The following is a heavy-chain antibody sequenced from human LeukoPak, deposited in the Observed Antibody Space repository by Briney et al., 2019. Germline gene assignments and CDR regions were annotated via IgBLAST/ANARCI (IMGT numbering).Heavy chain of an antibody. CDR1: GYTLTELS. J-gene: IGHJ4*02. CDR3: ARDSRPIFEWQQLGGDY. Sequence: ASVKVSCKVSGYTLTELSMHWVRQAPGQGLEWMGWINPNSGGTNYAQKFQGRVTMTRDTSISTAHMELSRLRSDDTAVYYCARDSRPIFEWQQLGGDYWGQGTLVTVSS. D-gene: IGHD6-13*01. CDR2: INPNSGGT. V-gene: IGHV1-2*02.